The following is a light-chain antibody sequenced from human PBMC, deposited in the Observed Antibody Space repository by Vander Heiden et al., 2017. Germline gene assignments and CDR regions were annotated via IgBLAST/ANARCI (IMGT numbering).Light chain of an antibody. J-gene: IGKJ1*01. CDR1: QSISSY. CDR2: AAS. V-gene: IGKV1-39*01. Sequence: DIQMTQSPSSLSASVGDRVTITCRASQSISSYLNWYQQKPGKAPKLLIYAASSLQSGGPSRFSGSGSGTDFTLTISSLQPEEFATYYCQQRYITPRTFGQGTKVEIK. CDR3: QQRYITPRT.